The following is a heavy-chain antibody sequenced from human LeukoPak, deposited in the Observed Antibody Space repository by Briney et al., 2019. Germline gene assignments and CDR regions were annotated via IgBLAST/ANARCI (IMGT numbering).Heavy chain of an antibody. J-gene: IGHJ4*02. CDR2: KKQDVGEI. Sequence: KLCCSASGYPFTSYGISWGRQAPGQGLECLANKKQDVGEISYAASVKGRFTTSRENAKTTLYWQINSLRAEDTAGYYCAADSALGGYSRFESWGQGALVTVSS. CDR3: AADSALGGYSRFES. CDR1: GYPFTSYG. V-gene: IGHV3-7*01. D-gene: IGHD3-10*01.